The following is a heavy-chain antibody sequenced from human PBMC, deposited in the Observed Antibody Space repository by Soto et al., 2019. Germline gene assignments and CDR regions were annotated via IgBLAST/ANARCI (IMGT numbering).Heavy chain of an antibody. CDR3: PRGLSFDDSSGYYYRPYYYGMDV. D-gene: IGHD3-22*01. CDR2: INHSGST. Sequence: QVQLQQWGAGLLKPSETLSLTCAVYGGSFSGYYWSWIRQPPGKGLEWIGEINHSGSTNYNPSLRSRVTISIDSSKNLFSLKLSSVSAAVTAVYYCPRGLSFDDSSGYYYRPYYYGMDVWGQGTTVTVSS. V-gene: IGHV4-34*01. J-gene: IGHJ6*02. CDR1: GGSFSGYY.